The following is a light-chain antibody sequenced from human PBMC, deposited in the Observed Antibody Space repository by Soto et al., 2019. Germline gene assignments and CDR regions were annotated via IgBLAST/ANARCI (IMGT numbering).Light chain of an antibody. J-gene: IGLJ1*01. CDR2: EVS. Sequence: QSVLTQPASVSGSPGQSITISCTGTSSDVGSYNYVSWYQQHPGKAPKLMIYEVSDRPSGISSRFSGSKSGNTASLTVSGLQAEDEADYYCGSFSSSSTLYVFGTGTKVTVL. CDR1: SSDVGSYNY. V-gene: IGLV2-14*01. CDR3: GSFSSSSTLYV.